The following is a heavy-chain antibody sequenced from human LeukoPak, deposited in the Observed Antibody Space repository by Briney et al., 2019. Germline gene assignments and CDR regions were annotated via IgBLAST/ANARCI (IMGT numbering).Heavy chain of an antibody. D-gene: IGHD4-17*01. Sequence: EASVKVSCKTSGYTFVANYIHWVRQAPGQGLEWMGWINPNGGGTKYAQKFQGRVTMTRDTSSSTVYVELSRLRSDDTAVYYCARDFEFRGHTYGSFDFWGQGTLVTVSS. CDR2: INPNGGGT. CDR1: GYTFVANY. V-gene: IGHV1-2*02. CDR3: ARDFEFRGHTYGSFDF. J-gene: IGHJ4*02.